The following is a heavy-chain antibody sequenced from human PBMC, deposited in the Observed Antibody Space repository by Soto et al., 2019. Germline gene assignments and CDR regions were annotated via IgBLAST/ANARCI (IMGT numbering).Heavy chain of an antibody. D-gene: IGHD3-3*01. CDR2: ISAYNGNT. CDR3: AREGLKIFGVVNYYYYGMDV. CDR1: VYALPSYG. Sequence: VNDACKSSVYALPSYGISMVRQAPGQGLEWMGWISAYNGNTNYAQKLQGRVTMTTDTSTSTAYMELRSLRSDDTAVYYCAREGLKIFGVVNYYYYGMDVWGQGTTVTVSS. V-gene: IGHV1-18*04. J-gene: IGHJ6*02.